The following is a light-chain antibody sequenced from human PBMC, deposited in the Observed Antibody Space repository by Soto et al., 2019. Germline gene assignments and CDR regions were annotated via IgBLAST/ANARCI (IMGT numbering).Light chain of an antibody. Sequence: QSVLTQPASVSGSPGQSITISCSGTSSDVGGHNYVYWYQQHPGTAPKLMIYEVTNRPSGVSNRFSGSKSGNTASLTISGLQAEDEADYYCSSYTSSTTRDVVFGGGTKLTVL. V-gene: IGLV2-14*01. CDR3: SSYTSSTTRDVV. CDR2: EVT. J-gene: IGLJ2*01. CDR1: SSDVGGHNY.